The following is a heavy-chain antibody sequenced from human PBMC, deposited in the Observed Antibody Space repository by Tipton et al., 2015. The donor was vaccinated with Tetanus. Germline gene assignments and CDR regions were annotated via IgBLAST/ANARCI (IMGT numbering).Heavy chain of an antibody. Sequence: TLSLTCNVSGVSVTTHHWSWIRQPPGKGLEWIGYITDTGRTNYRPSLRNRLTISIDTSKTHFSLRLDSVTAADTAVYYCATDRRGPGEVRGLDNWGQGTLVTVSS. D-gene: IGHD3-10*01. V-gene: IGHV4-59*02. CDR1: GVSVTTHH. J-gene: IGHJ4*02. CDR2: ITDTGRT. CDR3: ATDRRGPGEVRGLDN.